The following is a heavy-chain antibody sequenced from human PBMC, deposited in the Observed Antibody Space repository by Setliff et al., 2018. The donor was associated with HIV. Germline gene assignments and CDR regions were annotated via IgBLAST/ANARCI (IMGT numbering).Heavy chain of an antibody. Sequence: ASETLSLTCTVSGGSISSSSYYWGWIRQPPGKGLEWLGTIYYSGSTYYNPSLKSRVTLSVDTSKNQFSLKLSSVTAADTAVYYCARGSSWQYYYYYYMDVWGKGTTVTVSS. J-gene: IGHJ6*03. CDR1: GGSISSSSYY. V-gene: IGHV4-39*07. D-gene: IGHD6-13*01. CDR3: ARGSSWQYYYYYYMDV. CDR2: IYYSGST.